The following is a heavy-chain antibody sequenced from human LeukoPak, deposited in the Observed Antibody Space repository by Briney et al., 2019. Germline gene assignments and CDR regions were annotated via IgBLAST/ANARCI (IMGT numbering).Heavy chain of an antibody. Sequence: GGSLRLSCAVSGITLSNYGMSWVRKAPGKGLEWVAGMSGSGGGTNYADSVKGRFTVSRDNSKNTLYLQMKSLRAEDTAVYFCAQRGVVIRVILVGSYKEAYYFDSGGQGALVTVSS. D-gene: IGHD3-22*01. J-gene: IGHJ4*02. CDR2: MSGSGGGT. CDR1: GITLSNYG. CDR3: AQRGVVIRVILVGSYKEAYYFDS. V-gene: IGHV3-23*01.